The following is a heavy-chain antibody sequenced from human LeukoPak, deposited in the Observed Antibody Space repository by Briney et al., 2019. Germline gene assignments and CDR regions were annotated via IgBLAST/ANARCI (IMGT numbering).Heavy chain of an antibody. CDR2: LSGSGGST. CDR1: GFTFSSYA. V-gene: IGHV3-23*01. D-gene: IGHD6-19*01. J-gene: IGHJ3*02. CDR3: AKDAYSSGWYPDAFDI. Sequence: GGSLRLSCAASGFTFSSYAMSWVRQAPGKGLEWVSALSGSGGSTYYADSVKGRFTISRDNSKNTLYLQMNSLRAEDTAVYYCAKDAYSSGWYPDAFDIWGQGTMVTVSS.